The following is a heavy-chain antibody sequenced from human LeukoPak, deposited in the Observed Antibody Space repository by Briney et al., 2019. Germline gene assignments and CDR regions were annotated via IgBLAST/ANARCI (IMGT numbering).Heavy chain of an antibody. D-gene: IGHD3-16*01. CDR1: GDSIAATSYY. J-gene: IGHJ5*02. CDR3: ARQIRYTFDPNWFHP. V-gene: IGHV4-39*01. CDR2: IYYSGNT. Sequence: PSETLSLTCSVSGDSIAATSYYWAWIRQPPGKGLGWIGSIYYSGNTNYDPSLQSRVTISVDTSKNQFSLSLSSVTAADTAVYYCARQIRYTFDPNWFHPWGQGTLVTVSS.